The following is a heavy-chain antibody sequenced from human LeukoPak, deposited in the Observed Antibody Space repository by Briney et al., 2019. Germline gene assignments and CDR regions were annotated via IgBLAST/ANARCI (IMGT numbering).Heavy chain of an antibody. Sequence: GGSLRLSCAASGFTFSSYSMNWLRQAPGKGLEWVSSISSSSSYIYYADSVKGRFTISRDNAKNSLYLQMNSLRAEDTAVYYCARDPDYGGNPGYFQHWGQGTLVTVSS. J-gene: IGHJ1*01. CDR2: ISSSSSYI. CDR1: GFTFSSYS. V-gene: IGHV3-21*01. D-gene: IGHD4-23*01. CDR3: ARDPDYGGNPGYFQH.